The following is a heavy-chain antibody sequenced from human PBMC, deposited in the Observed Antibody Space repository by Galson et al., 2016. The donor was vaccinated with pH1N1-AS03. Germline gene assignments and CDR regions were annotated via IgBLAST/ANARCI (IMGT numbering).Heavy chain of an antibody. D-gene: IGHD3-16*02. V-gene: IGHV3-33*01. CDR3: ARDRHYYDYIWGTYRYDWYYDL. CDR2: IWHDGNTQ. J-gene: IGHJ2*01. Sequence: SLRLSCAASGFTFSSYAIHWVRQAPGKGLDWVAVIWHDGNTQYYADSVKGRFIISRDKSKSTVSLQMNSLRAEDTAVYYCARDRHYYDYIWGTYRYDWYYDLWGRGTLVTVSS. CDR1: GFTFSSYA.